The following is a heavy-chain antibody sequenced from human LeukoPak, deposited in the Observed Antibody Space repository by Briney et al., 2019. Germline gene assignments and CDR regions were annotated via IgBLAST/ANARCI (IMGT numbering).Heavy chain of an antibody. V-gene: IGHV3-48*03. CDR2: TSSSGSGSTK. D-gene: IGHD6-19*01. Sequence: GGSLRLSCAASGFTFSSYDMNWVRQAPGKGLEWVSYTSSSGSGSTKFYADSVKGRFTISRDNAENSLYLQMNSLRVEDTAVYYCARDKEFSSGWYFDNWGQGTLVTVSS. CDR1: GFTFSSYD. CDR3: ARDKEFSSGWYFDN. J-gene: IGHJ4*02.